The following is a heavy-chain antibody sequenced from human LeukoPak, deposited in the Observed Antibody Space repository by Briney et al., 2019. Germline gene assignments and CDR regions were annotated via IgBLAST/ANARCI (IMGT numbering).Heavy chain of an antibody. CDR2: IYPGDSDT. Sequence: GESLKISCKGSGYSFTSYWIGWVRQMPGKGLEWMGIIYPGDSDTRYSPSFQGQVTISADKSISTAYLQWSSLKASDTAMYYCARLGDYDILTGYLSPPPYYYYGMDVWGQGTTVTVSS. D-gene: IGHD3-9*01. CDR1: GYSFTSYW. V-gene: IGHV5-51*01. CDR3: ARLGDYDILTGYLSPPPYYYYGMDV. J-gene: IGHJ6*02.